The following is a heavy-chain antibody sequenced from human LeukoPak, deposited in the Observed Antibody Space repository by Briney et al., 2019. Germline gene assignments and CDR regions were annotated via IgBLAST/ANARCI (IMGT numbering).Heavy chain of an antibody. CDR1: GYTFTSYA. D-gene: IGHD6-13*01. CDR3: ARGAAAGENYYYYGMDV. Sequence: GASVKVSCKASGYTFTSYAMHWVRQAPGQRLEWMGWINAGNGNTKYSQKFQGRVTITRDTSASTAYMELSSLRSEDTAVYYCARGAAAGENYYYYGMDVWGQGTTVTVS. CDR2: INAGNGNT. V-gene: IGHV1-3*01. J-gene: IGHJ6*02.